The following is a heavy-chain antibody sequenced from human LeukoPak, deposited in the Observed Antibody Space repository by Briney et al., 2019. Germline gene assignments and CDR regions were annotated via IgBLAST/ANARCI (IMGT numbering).Heavy chain of an antibody. Sequence: PSETLSLTCTVSGGSISSYYWSWIRQPPGKGLEWIGYIYTSGSTNYNPSLKSRVTISVDTSKNQFSLKLSSVTAADTAVYYCASRYSSSWNWGWYYYMDVWGKGTTVTVSS. CDR3: ASRYSSSWNWGWYYYMDV. CDR1: GGSISSYY. J-gene: IGHJ6*03. CDR2: IYTSGST. D-gene: IGHD6-13*01. V-gene: IGHV4-4*09.